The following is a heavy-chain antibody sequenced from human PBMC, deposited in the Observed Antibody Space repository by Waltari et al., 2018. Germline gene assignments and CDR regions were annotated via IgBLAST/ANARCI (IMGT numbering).Heavy chain of an antibody. J-gene: IGHJ4*02. CDR3: ARRYSSTWPFDY. D-gene: IGHD6-13*01. CDR2: MSGSGRVI. V-gene: IGHV3-48*01. CDR1: GFTFSTYS. Sequence: EVQLVESGGGLIQPGGSLRLSCTASGFTFSTYSMNWVRQAPGKGLEWVSHMSGSGRVIYYADSVKGRFTISRDNAKDSLYLQMNSLRAEDTAVYYCARRYSSTWPFDYWGQGTLVTVSS.